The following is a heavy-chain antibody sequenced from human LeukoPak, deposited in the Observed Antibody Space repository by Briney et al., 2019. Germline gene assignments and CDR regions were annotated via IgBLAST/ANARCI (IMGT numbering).Heavy chain of an antibody. J-gene: IGHJ3*02. Sequence: PSETLSLTCTVSGGSISSGGYYWSWIRQHPGKGLERIGYIYYSGSTYYNPPLKSRVTISVDTSKNQFSLKLSSVTAADTAVYYCARDPASSDAFDIWGQGTMVTVSS. CDR1: GGSISSGGYY. V-gene: IGHV4-31*03. CDR2: IYYSGST. CDR3: ARDPASSDAFDI.